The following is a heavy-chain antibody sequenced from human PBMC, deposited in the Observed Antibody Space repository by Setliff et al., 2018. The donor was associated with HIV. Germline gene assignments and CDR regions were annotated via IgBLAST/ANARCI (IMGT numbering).Heavy chain of an antibody. Sequence: SETLSLTCAVYGGSFSGYYWSWIRQPPGKGLEWIGEINHSGSTNYNPSLKSRVTISVDTSKNQFSLKLSSVTAADTALYYCARDLHIVVVTAFHDAFDIWGQGTMVTVSS. CDR1: GGSFSGYY. J-gene: IGHJ3*02. CDR3: ARDLHIVVVTAFHDAFDI. D-gene: IGHD2-21*02. CDR2: INHSGST. V-gene: IGHV4-34*01.